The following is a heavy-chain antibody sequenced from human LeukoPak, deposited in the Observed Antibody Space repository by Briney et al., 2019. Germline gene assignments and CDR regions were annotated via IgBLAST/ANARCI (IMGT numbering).Heavy chain of an antibody. Sequence: SETLSLTCTVSGGSIISNTYCWGWIRQPPGKGLEWIGSFCYSGSTYSNPSLKSRVTISVDTSKNQFSLKLTSVTAADTAVYYCARGSRWFDPWGQGTLVTVSS. J-gene: IGHJ5*02. V-gene: IGHV4-39*07. CDR2: FCYSGST. CDR1: GGSIISNTYC. CDR3: ARGSRWFDP.